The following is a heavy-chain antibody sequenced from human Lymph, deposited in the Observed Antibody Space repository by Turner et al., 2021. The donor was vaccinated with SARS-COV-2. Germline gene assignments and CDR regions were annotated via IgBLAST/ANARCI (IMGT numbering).Heavy chain of an antibody. CDR1: GFTFIIYR. V-gene: IGHV3-21*01. J-gene: IGHJ6*02. D-gene: IGHD6-19*01. CDR3: AGQAVAGTSLGYYYYGMDV. Sequence: EVQLVDSGGGLVKPGGSLRLSCSASGFTFIIYRMPWVRQAPGKGLEWVSSISSSSTYIYYADSVKGRFTISRDNAKNSLYLQMNSLRAEDTAVYYCAGQAVAGTSLGYYYYGMDVWGQGTTVTVSS. CDR2: ISSSSTYI.